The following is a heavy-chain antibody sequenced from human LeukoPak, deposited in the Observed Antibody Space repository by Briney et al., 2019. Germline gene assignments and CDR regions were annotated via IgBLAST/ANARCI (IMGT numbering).Heavy chain of an antibody. D-gene: IGHD6-6*01. CDR1: GYTLTELS. CDR3: ASVSSSGRETTGYFDY. J-gene: IGHJ4*02. CDR2: FDPEDGET. V-gene: IGHV1-24*01. Sequence: PWASVKVSCKVSGYTLTELSMHWVRQAPGKGLEWMGGFDPEDGETIYAQKFQGRVTMTEDTSTDTAYMELSSLRSEDTAVYYCASVSSSGRETTGYFDYWGQGTLVTVSS.